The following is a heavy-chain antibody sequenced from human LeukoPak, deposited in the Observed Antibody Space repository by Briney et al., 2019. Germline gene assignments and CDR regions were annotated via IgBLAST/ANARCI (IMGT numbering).Heavy chain of an antibody. Sequence: GGSLKLSCAASGFTFSTYNMNWMRQAPGKGLEWVASSIGSSSYIYYADSVKGRFTISRDDAKNSLYLQMNSLRAEDTAVYYCARDMPSIIRALEWLLPYPIYYYYGMDVWGQGTTVTVSS. CDR3: ARDMPSIIRALEWLLPYPIYYYYGMDV. CDR2: SIGSSSYI. CDR1: GFTFSTYN. J-gene: IGHJ6*02. V-gene: IGHV3-21*01. D-gene: IGHD3-3*01.